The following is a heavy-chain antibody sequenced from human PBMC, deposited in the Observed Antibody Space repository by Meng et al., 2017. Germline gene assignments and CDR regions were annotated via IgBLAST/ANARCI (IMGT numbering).Heavy chain of an antibody. CDR2: INPKSGDT. D-gene: IGHD6-25*01. CDR3: ARDEDISAAGKLFGDY. V-gene: IGHV1-2*06. J-gene: IGHJ4*02. CDR1: GYNFPDSY. Sequence: QVRLVVPGAEVKNAGASVKVSGKPSGYNFPDSYIHWVRRAPGQGLEWMGRINPKSGDTHYAQKFQARVTMPGDTSISTAYMELSGLRSDDTAMYYCARDEDISAAGKLFGDYWGQGTLVTVSS.